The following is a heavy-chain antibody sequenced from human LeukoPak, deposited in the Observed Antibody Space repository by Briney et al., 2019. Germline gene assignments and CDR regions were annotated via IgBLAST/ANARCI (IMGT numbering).Heavy chain of an antibody. CDR3: ARDRDDSSGYYSEPIDY. J-gene: IGHJ4*02. CDR1: GFTFSSYT. Sequence: AGGSLRLSCAASGFTFSSYTMSWVRQAPGKGLEWVSTITTSDGNTYYADSVKGRFTISRDNAKNSLYLQMNSLRAEDTAVYYCARDRDDSSGYYSEPIDYWGQGILVIVSS. CDR2: ITTSDGNT. D-gene: IGHD3-22*01. V-gene: IGHV3-21*01.